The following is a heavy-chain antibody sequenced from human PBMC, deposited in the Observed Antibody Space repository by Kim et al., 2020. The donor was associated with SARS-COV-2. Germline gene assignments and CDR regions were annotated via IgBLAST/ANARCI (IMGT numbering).Heavy chain of an antibody. CDR3: ARDKPYSGSRNFDY. D-gene: IGHD1-26*01. V-gene: IGHV4-39*07. Sequence: NPSLKTLVTISVDTSKNQFSLKLSSVTAADTAVYYCARDKPYSGSRNFDYWGQGTLVTVSS. J-gene: IGHJ4*02.